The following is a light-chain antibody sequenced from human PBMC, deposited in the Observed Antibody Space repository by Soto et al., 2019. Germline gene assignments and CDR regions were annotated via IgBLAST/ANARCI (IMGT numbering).Light chain of an antibody. CDR2: EVS. J-gene: IGLJ1*01. Sequence: QSAQIQPASVSGSPGQSITISCTGTSRDVGGSNYVSWYQHHPHRAPKLLIYEVSYRPSGVSSRFSGSKSGNTASLTISGLQAEDDADYYCSSYTSSNTLEVFGFGTKLTVL. V-gene: IGLV2-14*01. CDR3: SSYTSSNTLEV. CDR1: SRDVGGSNY.